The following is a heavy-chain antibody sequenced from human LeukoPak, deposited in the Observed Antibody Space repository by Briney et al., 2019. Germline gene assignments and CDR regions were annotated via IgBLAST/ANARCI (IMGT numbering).Heavy chain of an antibody. J-gene: IGHJ5*02. CDR3: AGEGEYGQSYS. CDR1: GYSISYESYY. CDR2: IYRGRT. Sequence: SQTLSLTCAVSGYSISYESYYWNWIRQAPGKGPEWIGNIYRGRTRLNPSYTSRVAISVDMSKSQVSLSLTSVTAADTAIYYCAGEGEYGQSYSWGQGVLVVVSA. V-gene: IGHV4-30-2*01. D-gene: IGHD4-17*01.